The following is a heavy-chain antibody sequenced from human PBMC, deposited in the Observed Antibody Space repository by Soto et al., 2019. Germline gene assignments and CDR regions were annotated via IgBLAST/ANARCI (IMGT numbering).Heavy chain of an antibody. CDR1: GFTFSRYW. Sequence: GGSLRLSCAASGFTFSRYWMSWVRQAPGKGLEWVANINQGGSEKYYVDSAKGRFTISRDNAKNSLHLQMNSLRAEDTAVYYCARDPHLGYCSGGSCYNFWGQGTLVTVSS. CDR3: ARDPHLGYCSGGSCYNF. V-gene: IGHV3-7*01. D-gene: IGHD2-15*01. J-gene: IGHJ4*02. CDR2: INQGGSEK.